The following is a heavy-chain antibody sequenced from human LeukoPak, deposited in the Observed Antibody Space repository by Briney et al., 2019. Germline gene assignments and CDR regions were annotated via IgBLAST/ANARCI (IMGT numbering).Heavy chain of an antibody. CDR2: IIPILGKP. D-gene: IGHD1-14*01. V-gene: IGHV1-69*02. CDR3: FGNYYGMDV. J-gene: IGHJ6*02. Sequence: GASVKVSCKASGGTFSSCTITWVRQAPGQGLEWMGRIIPILGKPNYVQKFQGRVTITADKSTSTAYMELSSLRSEDTAVYYCFGNYYGMDVWGQGTTVTVSS. CDR1: GGTFSSCT.